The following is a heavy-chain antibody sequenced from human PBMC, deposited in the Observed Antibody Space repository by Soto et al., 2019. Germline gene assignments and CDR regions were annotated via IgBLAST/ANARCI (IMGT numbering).Heavy chain of an antibody. Sequence: EVHLVESGGGVVQPGGSLRLSCAASGFTFSGHWMSWVRQAPGKGLEWVAHIKQDGSETFYVGSVKGRFTISRDNAKNSLDLQMNSLRAEDTALYYCARDRAFCSGTNCRRGSIYYYYMDVWGNGTTVTVSS. CDR3: ARDRAFCSGTNCRRGSIYYYYMDV. D-gene: IGHD2-2*01. J-gene: IGHJ6*03. CDR1: GFTFSGHW. CDR2: IKQDGSET. V-gene: IGHV3-7*01.